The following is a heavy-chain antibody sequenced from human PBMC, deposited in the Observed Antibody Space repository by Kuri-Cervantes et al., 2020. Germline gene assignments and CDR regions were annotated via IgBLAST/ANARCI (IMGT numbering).Heavy chain of an antibody. V-gene: IGHV3-21*01. CDR1: GCTFDDYG. D-gene: IGHD6-13*01. CDR3: ASGTPGYSSRTYFDY. Sequence: GGSPKIPRAAPGCTFDDYGMSWVRQAPGKGLEWVSSISSSSSYIYYADSVKGRFAISRDNAKNSLYLQLNSLGAEDSAVYYCASGTPGYSSRTYFDYWGQRTLVTVSS. CDR2: ISSSSSYI. J-gene: IGHJ4*01.